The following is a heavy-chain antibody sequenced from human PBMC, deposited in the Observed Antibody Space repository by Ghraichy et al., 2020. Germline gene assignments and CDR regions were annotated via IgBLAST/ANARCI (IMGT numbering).Heavy chain of an antibody. V-gene: IGHV1-18*01. J-gene: IGHJ4*02. CDR2: ISADNRNT. CDR1: GYTLSNNG. CDR3: ARVWWNGGRTFDQ. Sequence: ASVKVSCKASGYTLSNNGITWVRQAPGQGLEWMGWISADNRNTYYAEQFQARVTMTADTSTNTAYMELRSLRSDDTAVYYCARVWWNGGRTFDQWGQGTLLTISS. D-gene: IGHD1-1*01.